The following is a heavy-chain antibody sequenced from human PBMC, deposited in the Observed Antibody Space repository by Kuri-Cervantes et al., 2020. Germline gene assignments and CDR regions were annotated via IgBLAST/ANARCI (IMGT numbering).Heavy chain of an antibody. CDR3: ARETESDAFDI. Sequence: GESLKISCAASGFTFSSYEMNWVRQAPGKGLEWVSYISSNGSTIYYADSVKGRFTISRDNAKNSLYLQMNSLRAEDTAVYYCARETESDAFDIWGQGTMVTVSS. V-gene: IGHV3-48*03. J-gene: IGHJ3*02. D-gene: IGHD1-14*01. CDR2: ISSNGSTI. CDR1: GFTFSSYE.